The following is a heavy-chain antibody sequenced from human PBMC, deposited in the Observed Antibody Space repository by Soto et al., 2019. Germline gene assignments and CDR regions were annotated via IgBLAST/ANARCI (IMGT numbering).Heavy chain of an antibody. CDR3: ARSHYTYHDFWAVDP. CDR2: ISYDGGST. D-gene: IGHD3-3*01. Sequence: PGGSLRLSCAASGFTFSSYGMHWVRQAPGKGLEWVAVISYDGGSTYYAESVKGRFTISRHNSKNMLFLQMDSLGAEDTAVYYCARSHYTYHDFWAVDPWGQGTLVIVSS. J-gene: IGHJ5*02. V-gene: IGHV3-30*03. CDR1: GFTFSSYG.